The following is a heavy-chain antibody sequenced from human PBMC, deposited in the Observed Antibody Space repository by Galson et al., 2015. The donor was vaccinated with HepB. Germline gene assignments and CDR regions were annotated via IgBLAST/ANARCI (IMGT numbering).Heavy chain of an antibody. D-gene: IGHD2-2*01. CDR1: GYTFTSYA. V-gene: IGHV7-4-1*02. J-gene: IGHJ6*02. Sequence: SVKVSCKASGYTFTSYAMNWVRQAPGQGLEWMGWINTNTGNPTYAQGFTGRFVFSLDTSVSTAYLQISSLKAEDTAVYYCARDLQTAADYYYYYGMDVWGQGTTVTVSS. CDR3: ARDLQTAADYYYYYGMDV. CDR2: INTNTGNP.